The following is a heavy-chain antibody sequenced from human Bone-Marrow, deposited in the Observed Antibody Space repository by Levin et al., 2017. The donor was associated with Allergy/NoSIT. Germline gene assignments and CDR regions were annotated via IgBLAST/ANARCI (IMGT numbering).Heavy chain of an antibody. CDR3: ARRGPADFSAGEDYYFYAVDV. Sequence: GESLKISCKGSGYRFPNCWIGWVRQVPGKGLEWMGIIHPGASETRYSPAFQGQVAISADKSSNTAYLEWRSLKASDTAVYYCARRGPADFSAGEDYYFYAVDVWGPGTTVTVSS. J-gene: IGHJ6*02. D-gene: IGHD3-16*01. CDR1: GYRFPNCW. V-gene: IGHV5-51*01. CDR2: IHPGASET.